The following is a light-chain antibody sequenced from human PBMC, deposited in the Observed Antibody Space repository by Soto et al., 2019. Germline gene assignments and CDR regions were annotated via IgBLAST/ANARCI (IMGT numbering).Light chain of an antibody. CDR2: GAS. CDR1: QSVSGSY. CDR3: QQHGSSSWT. V-gene: IGKV3-20*01. J-gene: IGKJ1*01. Sequence: IVLTQSPGTLSLSPGARATLSCRASQSVSGSYLAWYQQKPGQAPRLLIYGASSRATGIPDRFSGSGSGTDFSLTISRLEPEDFAVYYCQQHGSSSWTFGQGTKVEIK.